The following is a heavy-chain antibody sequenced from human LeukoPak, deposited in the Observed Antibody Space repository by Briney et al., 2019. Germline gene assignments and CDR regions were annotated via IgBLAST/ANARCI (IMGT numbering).Heavy chain of an antibody. D-gene: IGHD3-3*01. CDR2: IYSSGST. Sequence: KPSDTLPLTCTVSGDYISSYYCAWIRQPAGRGLEWIGRIYSSGSTSYNPSLKSRVTMSVDTSKTQFSLNLTSVTAADTAVYYCATEESGYWGQGTLVTVSS. CDR1: GDYISSYY. V-gene: IGHV4-4*07. J-gene: IGHJ4*02. CDR3: ATEESGY.